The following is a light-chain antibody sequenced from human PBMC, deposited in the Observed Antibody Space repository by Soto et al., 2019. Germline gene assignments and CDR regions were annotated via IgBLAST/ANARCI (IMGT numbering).Light chain of an antibody. V-gene: IGKV1-8*01. CDR1: QGISSY. CDR2: AAS. Sequence: AIRMTQSPSSFSASTGDRVTITCRASQGISSYLAWYQQKPGKAPKLLIYAASTLQSGVPSRFSGSGSGTDFTLTISCLQSEDFATYYCQQYYSYPGTFGQGTKVVIK. CDR3: QQYYSYPGT. J-gene: IGKJ1*01.